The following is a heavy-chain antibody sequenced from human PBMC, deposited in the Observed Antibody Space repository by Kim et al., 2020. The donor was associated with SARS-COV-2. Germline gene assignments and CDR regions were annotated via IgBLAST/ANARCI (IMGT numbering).Heavy chain of an antibody. CDR2: IDPRDSDT. Sequence: GESLKISCQASGYRFTGHWIGWVRQMPGKGLAWMGIIDPRDSDTRYSPSFLGQVIISADKSLNTAYLQWRSLRASDTAIYYCVRRAGYSFGIDVFDMWGQGTMVTVSS. CDR1: GYRFTGHW. J-gene: IGHJ3*02. CDR3: VRRAGYSFGIDVFDM. D-gene: IGHD5-18*01. V-gene: IGHV5-51*01.